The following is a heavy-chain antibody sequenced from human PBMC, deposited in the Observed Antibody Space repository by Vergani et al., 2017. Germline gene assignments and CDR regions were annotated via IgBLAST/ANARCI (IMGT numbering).Heavy chain of an antibody. CDR1: GGSISSYY. CDR2: ICYSGST. J-gene: IGHJ4*02. V-gene: IGHV4-59*01. Sequence: QVQLQESGPGLVKPSETLSLTCTVSGGSISSYYWSWIRQPPGKGLEWIGDICYSGSTNYNPSLKSRFTISVDTCKYQFSLKLSSVTAADTAVYYCARALGLIDYWGQGTLVTVSS. CDR3: ARALGLIDY.